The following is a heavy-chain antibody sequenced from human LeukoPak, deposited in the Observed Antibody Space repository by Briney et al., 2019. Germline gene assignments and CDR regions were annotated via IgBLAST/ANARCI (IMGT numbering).Heavy chain of an antibody. J-gene: IGHJ4*02. CDR1: GFTFSSYS. CDR3: ARALPEGLSSLAYYFDY. D-gene: IGHD3-16*02. Sequence: GGSLRLSCAASGFTFSSYSMNWVRQAPGKGLEWVSSISSSSSYIYYADSVKGRFTISRDNAKNSLYLQMNSLRAEDTAVYYCARALPEGLSSLAYYFDYWGQGTLVIVSS. CDR2: ISSSSSYI. V-gene: IGHV3-21*01.